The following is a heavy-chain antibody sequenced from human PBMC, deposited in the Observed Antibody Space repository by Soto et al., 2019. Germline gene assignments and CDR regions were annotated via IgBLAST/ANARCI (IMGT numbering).Heavy chain of an antibody. D-gene: IGHD6-19*01. Sequence: GGSLRLSCAASGFTFSSYDMHWVRQATGKGLEWVSAIGTAGDTYYPGSVKGRFTISRENAKNSLYLQMNSLRAGDTAVYYCARGVAVVARYHYCYMVGWCKGISVNVSS. CDR2: IGTAGDT. J-gene: IGHJ6*03. V-gene: IGHV3-13*01. CDR3: ARGVAVVARYHYCYMVG. CDR1: GFTFSSYD.